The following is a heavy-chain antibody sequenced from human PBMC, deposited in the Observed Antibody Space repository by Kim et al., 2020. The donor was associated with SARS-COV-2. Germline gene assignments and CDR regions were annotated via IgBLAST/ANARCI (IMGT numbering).Heavy chain of an antibody. CDR1: GGTFSSYA. Sequence: SVKVSCKASGGTFSSYAISWVRQAPGQGLEWMGGIIPIFGTANYAQKFQGRVTITADESTSTAYMELSSLRSEDTAVYYCARSYCSSTSCLDYWGQGTLVTVSS. J-gene: IGHJ4*02. CDR2: IIPIFGTA. V-gene: IGHV1-69*13. D-gene: IGHD2-2*01. CDR3: ARSYCSSTSCLDY.